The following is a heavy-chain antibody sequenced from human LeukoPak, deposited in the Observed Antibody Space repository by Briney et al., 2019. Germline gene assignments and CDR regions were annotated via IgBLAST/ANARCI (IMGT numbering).Heavy chain of an antibody. CDR1: GGSFSGYY. Sequence: SETLSLTCAVYGGSFSGYYWSWTRQPPGKGLEWIGEINHSGSTNYNPSLKSRVTISVDTSKNQFSLKLSSVTAADTAVYYCARGAIGTTRTYYYYGMDVWGQGTTVTVSS. V-gene: IGHV4-34*01. CDR3: ARGAIGTTRTYYYYGMDV. J-gene: IGHJ6*02. CDR2: INHSGST. D-gene: IGHD1-7*01.